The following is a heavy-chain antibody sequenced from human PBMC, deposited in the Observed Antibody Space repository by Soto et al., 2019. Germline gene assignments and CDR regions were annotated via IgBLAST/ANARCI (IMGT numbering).Heavy chain of an antibody. V-gene: IGHV1-18*01. J-gene: IGHJ6*02. CDR3: ARANYYDSSGYYDSGMDV. CDR2: INAYNGNT. CDR1: GYRFTSYG. Sequence: ASVKVSCKASGYRFTSYGIGWVRQAPGQGLEWMGWINAYNGNTNYAQNLQGRVTLTTDTSTSTAYMELRSLRSNDTAVYYCARANYYDSSGYYDSGMDVWGQGTTVTVSS. D-gene: IGHD3-22*01.